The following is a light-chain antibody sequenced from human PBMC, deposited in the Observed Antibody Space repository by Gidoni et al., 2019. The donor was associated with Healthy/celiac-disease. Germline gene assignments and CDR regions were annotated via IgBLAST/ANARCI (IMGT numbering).Light chain of an antibody. V-gene: IGKV1-5*03. CDR1: QSISSW. CDR3: QHYNSYSGT. J-gene: IGKJ1*01. CDR2: KAS. Sequence: DIQMTQSPSTLSASVGDRVTITCRASQSISSWLAWYQQKPGKAPKLLIYKASILESGVPSRFSGSGAGTEFTLTISSLQPDDFATYYCQHYNSYSGTFGQGTKVEI.